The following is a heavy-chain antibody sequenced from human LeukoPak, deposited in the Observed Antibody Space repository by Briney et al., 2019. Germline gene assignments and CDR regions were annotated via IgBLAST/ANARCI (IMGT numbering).Heavy chain of an antibody. V-gene: IGHV3-7*01. CDR2: IKQDGSEK. D-gene: IGHD5-12*01. CDR1: GFTFSSYW. CDR3: ARVGRGYSGYVTDY. J-gene: IGHJ4*02. Sequence: GGSLRLSCAASGFTFSSYWMSWVRQAPGKGLKWVANIKQDGSEKYYVDSVKGRFTISRDNAKNSLYLQMNSLRAEDTAVYYCARVGRGYSGYVTDYWGQGTLVTVSS.